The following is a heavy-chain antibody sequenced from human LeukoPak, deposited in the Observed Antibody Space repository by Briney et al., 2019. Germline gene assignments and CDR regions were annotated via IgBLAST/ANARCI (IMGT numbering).Heavy chain of an antibody. CDR1: GYTFTGYY. V-gene: IGHV1-2*02. CDR2: INPNSGGT. D-gene: IGHD1-26*01. J-gene: IGHJ4*02. CDR3: ARSRASVGTSTYSDY. Sequence: ASVKVSCKASGYTFTGYYMHWVRQAPGHGLEWMGWINPNSGGTNYAHKFQGRVTMTRDTSISTAYMELSRLRSDDTAVYYCARSRASVGTSTYSDYWGQGTLVTVSS.